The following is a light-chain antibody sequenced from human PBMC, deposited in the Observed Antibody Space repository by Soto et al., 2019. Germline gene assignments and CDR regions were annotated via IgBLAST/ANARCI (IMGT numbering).Light chain of an antibody. V-gene: IGKV1-5*01. CDR2: DAS. J-gene: IGKJ2*01. CDR1: QSISSW. CDR3: QQYNSYSSLT. Sequence: DIQMTQSPSTLSASVGDRVTITCRASQSISSWLAWYQQKPGKAPKVLIYDASSLESGVPSRFSGSGSGTEFTLTISSLEPLGFATYYCQQYNSYSSLTFGQGTKLEIK.